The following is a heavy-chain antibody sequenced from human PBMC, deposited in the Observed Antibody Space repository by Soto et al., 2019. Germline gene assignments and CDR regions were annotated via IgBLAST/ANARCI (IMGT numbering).Heavy chain of an antibody. Sequence: SVKVSCKAPGGIFSNYGFSWVRQAPGQGLEWMGGIIPLFGKPSYAQKFQGRLIISADASTNRAYLDLYSLTTEDAGIYYCALFESDDDVWGSFRSWGQGTPVTVSS. D-gene: IGHD3-16*01. CDR1: GGIFSNYG. CDR2: IIPLFGKP. CDR3: ALFESDDDVWGSFRS. V-gene: IGHV1-69*13. J-gene: IGHJ5*02.